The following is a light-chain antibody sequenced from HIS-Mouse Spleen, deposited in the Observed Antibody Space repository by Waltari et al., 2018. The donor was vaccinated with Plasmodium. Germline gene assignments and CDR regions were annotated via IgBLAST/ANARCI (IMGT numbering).Light chain of an antibody. CDR3: QQYNNWSFT. J-gene: IGKJ3*01. CDR1: QSVSSN. CDR2: GAS. V-gene: IGKV3-15*01. Sequence: EIVMTQSPPTLSVSPGESAPLSCRASQSVSSNLAWYQQKPGQAPRLLIYGASTRATGIPARFSGSGSGTEFTLTISSLQSEDFAVYYCQQYNNWSFTFGPGTKVDIK.